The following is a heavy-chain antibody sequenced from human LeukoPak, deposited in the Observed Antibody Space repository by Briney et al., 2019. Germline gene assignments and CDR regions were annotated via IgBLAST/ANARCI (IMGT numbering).Heavy chain of an antibody. CDR2: ISWNSGSI. CDR1: GFTFDDYA. V-gene: IGHV3-9*03. J-gene: IGHJ4*02. D-gene: IGHD6-19*01. Sequence: GGSLXLSCAASGFTFDDYAMHWVRQAPGKGLEWVSGISWNSGSIVYADSVKGRFTISRENAKNSLYLQINSLRAEDMALYYCAKATPGIAVAGSFDYWGQGTLVTVSS. CDR3: AKATPGIAVAGSFDY.